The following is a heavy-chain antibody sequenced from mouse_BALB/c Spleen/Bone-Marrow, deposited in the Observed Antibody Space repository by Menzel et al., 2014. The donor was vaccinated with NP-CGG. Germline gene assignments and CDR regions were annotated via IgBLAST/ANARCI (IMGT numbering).Heavy chain of an antibody. CDR2: IDPANGNT. Sequence: EVKLVESGAELVKPGASVKLSCTASGFNIKDTYMHWVKQRPEQGLEWIGRIDPANGNTKYDPKFQGKATMTADTSSNTAYLQLSSLTSEDTAVNYCARWDYRYDFWGQGTTLTVSS. J-gene: IGHJ2*01. D-gene: IGHD2-14*01. CDR3: ARWDYRYDF. CDR1: GFNIKDTY. V-gene: IGHV14-3*02.